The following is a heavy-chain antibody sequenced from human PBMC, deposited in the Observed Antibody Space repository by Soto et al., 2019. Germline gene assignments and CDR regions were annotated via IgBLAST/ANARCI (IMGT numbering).Heavy chain of an antibody. J-gene: IGHJ4*02. CDR1: TFTVSNNY. V-gene: IGHV3-53*01. CDR2: IYSSGST. D-gene: IGHD6-13*01. CDR3: ANGGGDSSSWNYFDY. Sequence: GGSMRLSCTAATFTVSNNYISLIRKDKGKGLEWVSVIYSSGSTYYADSVKGRFTISRDNSKNTLFLQMTSLRAEDPAVYYCANGGGDSSSWNYFDYWGQGTLVTVSS.